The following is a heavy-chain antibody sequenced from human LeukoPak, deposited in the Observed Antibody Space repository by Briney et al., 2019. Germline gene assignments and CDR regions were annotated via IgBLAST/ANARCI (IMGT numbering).Heavy chain of an antibody. CDR1: GWASRGYY. CDR3: ARGVTRGKGFYSSPSRGFDF. V-gene: IGHV4-34*01. Sequence: PSETLSLTCGISGWASRGYYWTWIRLPPGKGLEWLGGVHHSGGAKYSPSLKSRLTISLGASTYQFSLNLRSLTAADTATYFCARGVTRGKGFYSSPSRGFDFWGQGSLVTVSS. CDR2: VHHSGGA. J-gene: IGHJ4*02. D-gene: IGHD6-19*01.